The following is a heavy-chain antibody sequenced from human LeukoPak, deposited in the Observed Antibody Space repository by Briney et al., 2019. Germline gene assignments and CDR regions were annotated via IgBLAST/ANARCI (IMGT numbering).Heavy chain of an antibody. Sequence: GGSLRLSCAASGFTFSSYAMHWVRQAPGKGLEYVSAISSNGGSKYYANSVKVRFTISRDNSKNTLYLQMGSLRAEDMAVYYCASLSKGGWYDYWGQGTLVTVSS. CDR1: GFTFSSYA. CDR2: ISSNGGSK. D-gene: IGHD6-19*01. J-gene: IGHJ4*02. CDR3: ASLSKGGWYDY. V-gene: IGHV3-64*01.